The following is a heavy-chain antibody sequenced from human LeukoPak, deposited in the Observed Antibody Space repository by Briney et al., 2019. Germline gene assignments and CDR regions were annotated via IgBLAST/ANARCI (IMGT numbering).Heavy chain of an antibody. J-gene: IGHJ4*02. CDR1: GGSISSYY. CDR2: IYYSGST. D-gene: IGHD2-15*01. V-gene: IGHV4-39*07. Sequence: SETLSLTCTVSGGSISSYYWGWIRQPPGKGLEWIGSIYYSGSTYYNPSLKSRVTISVDTSKNQFSLKLSSVTAADTAVYYCARSTACSGGSCYLGIDYWGQGTLVTVSS. CDR3: ARSTACSGGSCYLGIDY.